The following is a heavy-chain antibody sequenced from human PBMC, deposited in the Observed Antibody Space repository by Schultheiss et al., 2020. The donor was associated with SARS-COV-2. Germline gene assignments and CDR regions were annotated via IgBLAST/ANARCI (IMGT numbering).Heavy chain of an antibody. J-gene: IGHJ5*02. Sequence: SQTLSLTCAVYGGSFSGYYWSWIRQPAGKGLEWIGYIYYSGSTNYNPSLKSRVTISVDTSKNQFSLKLSSVTAADTAVYYCARALGGSPGRWFDPWGQGTLVTVSS. D-gene: IGHD1-26*01. CDR1: GGSFSGYY. V-gene: IGHV4-59*01. CDR3: ARALGGSPGRWFDP. CDR2: IYYSGST.